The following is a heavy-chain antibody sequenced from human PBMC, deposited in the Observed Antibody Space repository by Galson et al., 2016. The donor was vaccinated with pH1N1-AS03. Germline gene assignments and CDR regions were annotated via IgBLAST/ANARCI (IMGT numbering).Heavy chain of an antibody. Sequence: SLRLSCAASGFTISSLTMHWVRQTPDKGLEWLAVIPYDGSDRYYADSVKCRFTISRDNSKNTVYLQMNSLRGDDTAVYFCASRGGLSGASAVYGMDVWGRGTAVTVSS. D-gene: IGHD1-26*01. J-gene: IGHJ6*02. CDR1: GFTISSLT. CDR2: IPYDGSDR. CDR3: ASRGGLSGASAVYGMDV. V-gene: IGHV3-30*04.